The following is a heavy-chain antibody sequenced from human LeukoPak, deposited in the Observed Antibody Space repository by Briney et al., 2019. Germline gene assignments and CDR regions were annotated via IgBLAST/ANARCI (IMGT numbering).Heavy chain of an antibody. CDR3: ARGASIMATSSY. CDR1: RFTFSSYA. J-gene: IGHJ4*02. V-gene: IGHV3-64*01. CDR2: ISSNGGST. Sequence: PGGSLRLSCAASRFTFSSYAMHWVRQAPGKGLEYVSAISSNGGSTYYANSVKGRFTISRDNSKNTLYLQMGSLRAEDMAVYYCARGASIMATSSYWGQGTLVTVSS. D-gene: IGHD5-24*01.